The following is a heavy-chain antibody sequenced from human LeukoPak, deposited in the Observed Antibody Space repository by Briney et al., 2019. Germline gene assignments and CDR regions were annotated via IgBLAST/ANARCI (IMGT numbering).Heavy chain of an antibody. J-gene: IGHJ6*03. CDR1: GESSSGYS. Sequence: PSETLSLTCAVYGESSSGYSYGWIRQSPGKGLEWIEDINRSGVSNYNPSLKSRVTISVDTSRNQFSLELRSVAAADTAVYYCVRIYYYVDVWGEGTTVTVSS. CDR3: VRIYYYVDV. CDR2: INRSGVS. V-gene: IGHV4-34*01.